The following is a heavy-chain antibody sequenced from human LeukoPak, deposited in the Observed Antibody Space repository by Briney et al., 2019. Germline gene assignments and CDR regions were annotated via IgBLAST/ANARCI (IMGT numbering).Heavy chain of an antibody. CDR3: ARAKEMATIHYYYYYGMDV. CDR1: GGTFSSYA. Sequence: GASVKVSCKASGGTFSSYAISWVRQAPGQGLEWMGRIIPILGIANYAQKFQGRVTITADKSTSTAYMELSSLRSEDTAVYYCARAKEMATIHYYYYYGMDVWGQGTTVTVSS. J-gene: IGHJ6*02. V-gene: IGHV1-69*04. D-gene: IGHD5-24*01. CDR2: IIPILGIA.